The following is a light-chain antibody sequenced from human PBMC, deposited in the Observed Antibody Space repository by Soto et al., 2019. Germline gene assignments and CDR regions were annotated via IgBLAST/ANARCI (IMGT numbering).Light chain of an antibody. J-gene: IGKJ2*01. V-gene: IGKV3-15*01. CDR2: GAS. CDR1: QSVSSN. CDR3: QQYNNWPLYT. Sequence: EIVMTQSPATLSVSPGERATLSCRASQSVSSNLAWYQQKPGQAPRLLIYGASTSATGIPARFSGSGSGTAFTLTITSLQSEDVAVDDYQQYNNWPLYTFGQGTKLEIK.